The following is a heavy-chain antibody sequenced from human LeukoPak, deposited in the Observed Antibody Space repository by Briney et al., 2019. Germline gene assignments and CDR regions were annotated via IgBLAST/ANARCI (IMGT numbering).Heavy chain of an antibody. CDR1: GYTFTSYG. D-gene: IGHD4-17*01. J-gene: IGHJ4*02. V-gene: IGHV1-18*01. CDR3: ATGEGYGDYLPFHS. Sequence: ASVKVSCKASGYTFTSYGISRVRQAPGQGLEWMGWISAYNGNTNYAQKLQGRVTMTTDTSTSTAYMELRSLRSDDTAVYYCATGEGYGDYLPFHSWGQGTLVTVSS. CDR2: ISAYNGNT.